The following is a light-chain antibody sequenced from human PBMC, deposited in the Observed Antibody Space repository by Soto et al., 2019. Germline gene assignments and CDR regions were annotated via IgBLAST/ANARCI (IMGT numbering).Light chain of an antibody. Sequence: QSALTQPPSASGSPGQSVTISCTGTSSDVGGYNYVSWYQQHPGKAPKLMIYEVNKRPSGVPDRFSGSKSGNTASLTVSGLQAEDEADYYCSSYAGSNNFDVFGTGTKVPVL. J-gene: IGLJ1*01. V-gene: IGLV2-8*01. CDR3: SSYAGSNNFDV. CDR2: EVN. CDR1: SSDVGGYNY.